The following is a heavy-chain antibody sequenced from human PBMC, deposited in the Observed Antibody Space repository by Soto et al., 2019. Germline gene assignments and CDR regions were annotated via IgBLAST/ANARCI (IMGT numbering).Heavy chain of an antibody. D-gene: IGHD5-12*01. J-gene: IGHJ4*02. CDR2: ISSSSSYI. CDR3: ATVVDIVATWGDYYFDY. CDR1: GFTFSSYS. V-gene: IGHV3-21*01. Sequence: EVQLVESGGGLVKPGGSLRLSCAASGFTFSSYSMNWVRQAPGKGLEWVSSISSSSSYIYYADSVKGRFTISRDNAKNSLYLQMNSLRAEDTAVYYCATVVDIVATWGDYYFDYWGQGTLVTVSS.